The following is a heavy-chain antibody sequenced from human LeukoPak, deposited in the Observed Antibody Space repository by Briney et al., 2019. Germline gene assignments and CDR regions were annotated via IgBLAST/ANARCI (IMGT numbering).Heavy chain of an antibody. CDR1: GFTFTNFA. CDR3: AKDGFPYYDFWSGSGYMDV. D-gene: IGHD3-3*01. V-gene: IGHV3-21*01. J-gene: IGHJ6*03. Sequence: GGSLRLSCAASGFTFTNFAMNWVRQAPGKGLEWVSSITSRSSYMYYADSVKGRFTISRDNSKNTLYLQMNSLRAEDTAVYYCAKDGFPYYDFWSGSGYMDVWGKGTTVTVSS. CDR2: ITSRSSYM.